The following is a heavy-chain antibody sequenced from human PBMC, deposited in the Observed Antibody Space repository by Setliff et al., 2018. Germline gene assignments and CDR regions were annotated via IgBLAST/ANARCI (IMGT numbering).Heavy chain of an antibody. CDR3: ENPTRGTYHYNGMDV. Sequence: PGGSLRLSCAASGFTFSDYYMSWIRQAPGKGLEWVSGISGSGGSTYYADSVKGRFTISRDNSKNTLYLQMNSLRAEDTAVYYCENPTRGTYHYNGMDVWGQGATVTVSS. CDR1: GFTFSDYY. V-gene: IGHV3-23*01. D-gene: IGHD1-1*01. CDR2: ISGSGGST. J-gene: IGHJ6*02.